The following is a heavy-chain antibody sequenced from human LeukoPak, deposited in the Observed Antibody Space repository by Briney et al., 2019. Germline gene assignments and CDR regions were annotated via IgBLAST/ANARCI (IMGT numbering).Heavy chain of an antibody. CDR3: ARDSDLSDLAL. V-gene: IGHV4-59*01. CDR1: GGSISSYY. Sequence: SETLSLTCTVSGGSISSYYWSWIRQPPGKGLEWIGYIYYSGSTNYNPSFKSRVTISVDTSKNQFSLKLSSVTAADTAVYYCARDSDLSDLALWGQGTLVTVSS. CDR2: IYYSGST. D-gene: IGHD2-21*01. J-gene: IGHJ4*02.